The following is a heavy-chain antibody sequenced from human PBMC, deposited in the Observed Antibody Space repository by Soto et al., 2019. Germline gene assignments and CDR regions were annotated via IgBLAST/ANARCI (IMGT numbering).Heavy chain of an antibody. D-gene: IGHD2-2*02. CDR3: ATNCDIVVVPAAILFDY. CDR1: GFTFSSYA. CDR2: ISGSGGST. J-gene: IGHJ4*02. V-gene: IGHV3-23*01. Sequence: GGSLRLSCAASGFTFSSYAMSWVRQAPGKGLEWVSAISGSGGSTYYADSVKGRFTISRDNSNNTLYLQMNSLRAVDSAVYYCATNCDIVVVPAAILFDYWGQGTLVTVSS.